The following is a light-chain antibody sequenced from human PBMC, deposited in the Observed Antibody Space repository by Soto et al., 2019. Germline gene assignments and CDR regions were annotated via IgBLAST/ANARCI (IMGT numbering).Light chain of an antibody. Sequence: DVQLTQSPSSLSASVGDRISITCQASQGINSYVAWYQQKPGRSPTILIYAASTLESGVPSRFSGSGSDTDFTLTISGLQPEDAGIYYCQNYKSLSRRFGRAFGQGTKVEIK. CDR2: AAS. V-gene: IGKV1-27*01. J-gene: IGKJ1*01. CDR3: QNYKSLSRRFGRA. CDR1: QGINSY.